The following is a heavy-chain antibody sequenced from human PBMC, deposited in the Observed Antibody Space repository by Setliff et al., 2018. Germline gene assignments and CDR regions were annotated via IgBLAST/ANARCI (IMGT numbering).Heavy chain of an antibody. J-gene: IGHJ3*02. CDR1: GYTFTSYG. CDR2: ISAYNGNT. Sequence: ASVKVSCKASGYTFTSYGISWVRQAPGQGLEWMGWISAYNGNTNYAQKLQGRVTMTTDTSTSTAYMELRSLRSDDTAVYYCARAYYYGSGSYYNGYDAFEIWGQGTMGTVSS. CDR3: ARAYYYGSGSYYNGYDAFEI. D-gene: IGHD3-10*01. V-gene: IGHV1-18*01.